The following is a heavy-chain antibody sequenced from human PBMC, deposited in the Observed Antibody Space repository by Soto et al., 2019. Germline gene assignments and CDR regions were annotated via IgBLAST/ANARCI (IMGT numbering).Heavy chain of an antibody. CDR2: SSWNSGSI. CDR3: TKYVAGGYTIVGKDAFDF. CDR1: GFTFDDYA. Sequence: EVQLVESGGGLVQPGRSLRLSCAASGFTFDDYAMHWVRQAPGKGLEWVSGSSWNSGSIDYAASVKGRFTISRDTAKDSLYLPMNILRPEHPAVYSCTKYVAGGYTIVGKDAFDFWGPGTTVTVSS. V-gene: IGHV3-9*01. D-gene: IGHD2-2*02. J-gene: IGHJ3*01.